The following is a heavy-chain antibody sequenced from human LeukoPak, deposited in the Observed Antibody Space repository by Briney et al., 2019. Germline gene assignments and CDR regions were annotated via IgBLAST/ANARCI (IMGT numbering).Heavy chain of an antibody. D-gene: IGHD3-10*01. V-gene: IGHV3-23*01. CDR1: GFTFTNFG. CDR2: ISSSGDTT. CDR3: ARGRNYGSGSYVFDY. Sequence: PGGPLRLSCAASGFTFTNFGMSWVRQAPGKELEWVSRISSSGDTTNYADSVKGRFTISRDNSKNSVYLQMNSLRAEDTAVYYCARGRNYGSGSYVFDYWGQGTLVTVSS. J-gene: IGHJ4*02.